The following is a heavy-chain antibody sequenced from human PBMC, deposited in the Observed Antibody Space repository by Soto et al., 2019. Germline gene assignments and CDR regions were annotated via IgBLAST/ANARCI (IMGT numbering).Heavy chain of an antibody. V-gene: IGHV4-39*01. J-gene: IGHJ4*02. CDR1: GGSFSGGGYF. CDR2: MYYSGST. Sequence: ETPSPTCPFSGGSFSGGGYFWTWIRQHPGKGLEWIGSMYYSGSTYYNPSLKSRVTISVDTSKNQFSLTVTSVTAADTAVYYCARRIVATETFDYWGQGTLVTVSS. CDR3: ARRIVATETFDY. D-gene: IGHD5-12*01.